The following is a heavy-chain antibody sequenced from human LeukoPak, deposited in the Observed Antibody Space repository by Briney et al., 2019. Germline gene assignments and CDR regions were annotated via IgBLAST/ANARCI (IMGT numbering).Heavy chain of an antibody. J-gene: IGHJ4*02. CDR3: ARCRGLCWARLAIFDY. D-gene: IGHD2-21*01. V-gene: IGHV1-8*03. CDR1: GYTFTSYD. Sequence: ASVKVSCKASGYTFTSYDINWVRQATGQGLEWMGWMNPNSGNTGYAQKFQGRVTITRNTSISTAYMGLSSLRSEDTAVYYCARCRGLCWARLAIFDYWGQGTLVTVSS. CDR2: MNPNSGNT.